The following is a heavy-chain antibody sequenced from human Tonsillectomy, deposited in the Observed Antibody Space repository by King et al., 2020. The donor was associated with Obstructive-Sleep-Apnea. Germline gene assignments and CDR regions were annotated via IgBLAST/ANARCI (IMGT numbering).Heavy chain of an antibody. D-gene: IGHD4-17*01. V-gene: IGHV3-21*01. Sequence: VQLVESGGGLVKPGGSLRLSCAASGFTFSSYSMNWVRQAPGKGLEWGSSITSTSTYIYYAVSGKGRFTISRDNAKNSLYLQMNSLRAEDTAVYYCARDQAYGDYFSLDYWGQGTLVTVSS. CDR1: GFTFSSYS. J-gene: IGHJ4*02. CDR3: ARDQAYGDYFSLDY. CDR2: ITSTSTYI.